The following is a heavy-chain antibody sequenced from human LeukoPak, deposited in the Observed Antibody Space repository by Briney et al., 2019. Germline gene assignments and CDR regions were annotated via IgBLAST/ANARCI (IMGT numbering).Heavy chain of an antibody. V-gene: IGHV3-30-3*01. D-gene: IGHD5-24*01. J-gene: IGHJ4*02. Sequence: PGGSLRLSCAASGFSFSSYAMHWVRQAPGKGLEWVAVISYDGSNKYYADSVKGRFTISRDNSKNTLYLQMNSLRAEDTAVYYCARDRRDGYNYLDYWGQGTLVTVSS. CDR1: GFSFSSYA. CDR3: ARDRRDGYNYLDY. CDR2: ISYDGSNK.